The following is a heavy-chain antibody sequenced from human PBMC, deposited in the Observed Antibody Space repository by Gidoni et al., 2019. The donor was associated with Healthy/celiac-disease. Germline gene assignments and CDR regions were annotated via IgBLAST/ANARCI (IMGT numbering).Heavy chain of an antibody. CDR3: ARHGGGGTRAFDY. CDR1: GGSISSYY. D-gene: IGHD2-15*01. Sequence: QVQLQESGPGLVKPSETLSLTCTVSGGSISSYYWSWIRQPPGKGLEWIGYIYYSGSTNYNPSLKSRVTISVDTSKNQFSLKLSSVTAADTAVYYCARHGGGGTRAFDYWGQGTLVTVSS. J-gene: IGHJ4*02. V-gene: IGHV4-59*08. CDR2: IYYSGST.